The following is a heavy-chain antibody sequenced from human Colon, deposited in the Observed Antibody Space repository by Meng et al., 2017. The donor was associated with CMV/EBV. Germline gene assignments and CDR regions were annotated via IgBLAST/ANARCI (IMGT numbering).Heavy chain of an antibody. J-gene: IGHJ5*02. CDR3: ARVRGGLGPGATTNWFDP. CDR2: ISNSGTT. V-gene: IGHV4-61*01. Sequence: GSLRLSCTVSGVSVSNGYYYWSWIRQPPGKGLEWIGYISNSGTTNYNPSLKSRVTISVDTSKNLFSPSLISVTAADTALYYCARVRGGLGPGATTNWFDPWGQGTQVTVSS. D-gene: IGHD3-16*01. CDR1: GVSVSNGYYY.